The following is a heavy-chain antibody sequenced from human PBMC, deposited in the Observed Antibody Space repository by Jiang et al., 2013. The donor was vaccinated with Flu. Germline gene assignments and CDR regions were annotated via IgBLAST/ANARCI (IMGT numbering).Heavy chain of an antibody. Sequence: KAYGGTTEYAASVKGRFTISRDDSKSIAYLQMNSLKTEDTAVYYCTRDGPASYYYDSSGYYYAAFDIWGQGTMVTVSS. CDR3: TRDGPASYYYDSSGYYYAAFDI. V-gene: IGHV3-49*02. J-gene: IGHJ3*02. CDR2: KAYGGTT. D-gene: IGHD3-22*01.